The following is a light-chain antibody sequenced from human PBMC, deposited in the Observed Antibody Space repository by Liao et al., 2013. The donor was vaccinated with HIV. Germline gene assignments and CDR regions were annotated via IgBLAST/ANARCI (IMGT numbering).Light chain of an antibody. V-gene: IGLV3-21*04. CDR2: YDT. Sequence: SYVLTQPPSVSVAPGTTATITCAGINIGTKRVHWYQHKPGQAPVVVISYDTDRPSGIPERFSGSNSGNTATLTISRVDAGDEADYYCQVWHSSGDHGVFGGGTKLTVL. J-gene: IGLJ2*01. CDR3: QVWHSSGDHGV. CDR1: NIGTKR.